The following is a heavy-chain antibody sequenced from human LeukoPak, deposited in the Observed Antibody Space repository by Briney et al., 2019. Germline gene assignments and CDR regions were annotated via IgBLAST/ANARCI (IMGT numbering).Heavy chain of an antibody. J-gene: IGHJ6*02. CDR2: IYSGGST. CDR3: AREGRNLLWFGELSGGMDV. CDR1: GFTVSSNY. D-gene: IGHD3-10*01. V-gene: IGHV3-66*01. Sequence: GGSLRLSCAASGFTVSSNYMSWVRQAPGRGLEWVSVIYSGGSTYYADSVKGRFTISRDNSKNTLYLQMNSLRAEDTAVYYCAREGRNLLWFGELSGGMDVWGQGTTVTVSS.